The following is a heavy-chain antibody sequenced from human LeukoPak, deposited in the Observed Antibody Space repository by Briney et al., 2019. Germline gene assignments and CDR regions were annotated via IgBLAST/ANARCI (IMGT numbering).Heavy chain of an antibody. CDR2: IYYSGST. CDR1: GDSIRSSSYY. Sequence: PSETLSLTCTVSGDSIRSSSYYWGWTRQPPGKELEWIGNIYYSGSTYYNPSLTSRVTISVDTSKNQFSLKLSTVTAADTAVYYCARVSRSGSYFGAFEIWGQGTMVTVSS. V-gene: IGHV4-39*07. CDR3: ARVSRSGSYFGAFEI. J-gene: IGHJ3*02. D-gene: IGHD1-26*01.